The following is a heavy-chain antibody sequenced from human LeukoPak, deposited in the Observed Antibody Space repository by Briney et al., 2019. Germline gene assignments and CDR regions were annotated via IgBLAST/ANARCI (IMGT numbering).Heavy chain of an antibody. D-gene: IGHD2-15*01. Sequence: ASVKVSCKASGYTFTSYGISWVRQAPGQGLEWMGWISAYNGNTNYAQKLQGRVTMTTDTSTSTAYMELRSLRSDDTAVYYCARRWKICGGGSCYDAFDIWGQGTMVTVSS. V-gene: IGHV1-18*01. CDR3: ARRWKICGGGSCYDAFDI. J-gene: IGHJ3*02. CDR1: GYTFTSYG. CDR2: ISAYNGNT.